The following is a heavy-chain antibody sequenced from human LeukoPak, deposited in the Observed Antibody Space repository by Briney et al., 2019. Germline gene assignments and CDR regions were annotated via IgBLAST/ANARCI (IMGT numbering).Heavy chain of an antibody. J-gene: IGHJ4*02. CDR2: IIPIFSTA. V-gene: IGHV1-69*13. CDR3: ATEANSGSYYFDY. Sequence: SVKVSCKASGGTFNNSAVSWVRQAPGQGLEWMGGIIPIFSTAHYPQKFQGRVTITADESTSTAYMELSSLKSEDTAVYYCATEANSGSYYFDYWGQGALVTVSS. CDR1: GGTFNNSA. D-gene: IGHD1-26*01.